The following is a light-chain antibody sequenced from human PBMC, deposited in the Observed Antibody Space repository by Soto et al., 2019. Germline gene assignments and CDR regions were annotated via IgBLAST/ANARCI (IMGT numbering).Light chain of an antibody. CDR3: KQYGTSRA. V-gene: IGKV3-20*01. Sequence: EIVLTQSPGTLSLSPGEKATLSCRASQSVSNNYLAWYQQKPGQAPRLLIYGASSRATGIPDRFSGSGSGTDFTLTISRLEPEDFAVYYCKQYGTSRAFGQGTKVDIK. J-gene: IGKJ1*01. CDR1: QSVSNNY. CDR2: GAS.